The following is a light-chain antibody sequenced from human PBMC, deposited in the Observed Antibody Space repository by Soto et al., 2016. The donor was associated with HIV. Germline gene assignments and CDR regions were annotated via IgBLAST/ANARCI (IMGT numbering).Light chain of an antibody. Sequence: SYELTQPPSVSVAPGKTARITCGGHNIGSKSVHWYQQKPGQAPVLVVYDDSDRPSGTPERFSGSNSGNTATLTISRVEVGDEADYHCQIWDSSSDLDWVFGGGTKLTVL. J-gene: IGLJ3*02. V-gene: IGLV3-21*03. CDR1: NIGSKS. CDR3: QIWDSSSDLDWV. CDR2: DDS.